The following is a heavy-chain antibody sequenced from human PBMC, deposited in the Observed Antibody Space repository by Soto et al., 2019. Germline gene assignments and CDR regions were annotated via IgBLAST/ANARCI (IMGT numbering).Heavy chain of an antibody. CDR3: ASELATNWFDP. Sequence: QLQESGPGLVKPSGTLSLTCAVSGGSISSSNRWSWVRQPPGKGLEWIGEIYHGGSTNYNPSLKSRVTLSVDKSKNQFSLKLTSVTAADTAVYYCASELATNWFDPWGQGTLVTVSS. CDR2: IYHGGST. J-gene: IGHJ5*02. CDR1: GGSISSSNR. D-gene: IGHD5-12*01. V-gene: IGHV4-4*02.